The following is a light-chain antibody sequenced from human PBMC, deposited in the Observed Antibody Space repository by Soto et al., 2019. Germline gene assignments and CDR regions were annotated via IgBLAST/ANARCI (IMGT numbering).Light chain of an antibody. CDR1: SSDVGGFEY. CDR2: DVT. CDR3: GSITRSSTSV. J-gene: IGLJ1*01. Sequence: QSVLSQPASVSGSPGQSITISCTGTSSDVGGFEYVSWYQHQPGKAPKRIIYDVTKRPSGVSNRCSGSQSGNTASLTISGIPADDEGDYYCGSITRSSTSVFGTGTKVTVL. V-gene: IGLV2-14*01.